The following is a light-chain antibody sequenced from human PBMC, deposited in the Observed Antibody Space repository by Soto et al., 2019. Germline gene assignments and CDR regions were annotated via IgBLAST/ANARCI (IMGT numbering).Light chain of an antibody. CDR3: SSYAGSNSYV. CDR1: SSDVGGYNY. V-gene: IGLV2-8*01. CDR2: EVS. J-gene: IGLJ1*01. Sequence: ALTQPPSASGSLGQSVTISCTGTSSDVGGYNYVSWYQQHPGKAPKVLIYEVSKRPSGVPDRFSGSKSGNTASLTVSGLQAEDEADYFCSSYAGSNSYVFGTVTKLTVL.